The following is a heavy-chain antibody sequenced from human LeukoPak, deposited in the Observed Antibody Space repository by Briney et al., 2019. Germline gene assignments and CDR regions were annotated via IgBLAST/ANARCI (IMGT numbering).Heavy chain of an antibody. CDR2: ISSSSGTI. CDR1: GFTFSGCS. V-gene: IGHV3-48*02. J-gene: IGHJ3*02. Sequence: GGSLRLSCAASGFTFSGCSMNWVRQAPGKGLEYVSYISSSSGTIYHADSVKGRFTISRDNAKNSLYLQMNSLKDEDTAVYYCVRETRYAFDIWGQGTMVTVSS. CDR3: VRETRYAFDI.